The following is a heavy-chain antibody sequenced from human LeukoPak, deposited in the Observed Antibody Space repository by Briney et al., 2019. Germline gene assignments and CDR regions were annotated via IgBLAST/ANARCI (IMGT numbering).Heavy chain of an antibody. CDR2: IRSKGYGGTT. Sequence: GRSLRLSCTASGFTFGDYAMSWFRQAPGKGLEWVGFIRSKGYGGTTEYAASVKGRFTISRDDSKSIAYLQMNSLRAEDTAVYYCARLYSSGWLYYFDYWGQGTLVTVSS. CDR1: GFTFGDYA. J-gene: IGHJ4*02. V-gene: IGHV3-49*03. D-gene: IGHD6-19*01. CDR3: ARLYSSGWLYYFDY.